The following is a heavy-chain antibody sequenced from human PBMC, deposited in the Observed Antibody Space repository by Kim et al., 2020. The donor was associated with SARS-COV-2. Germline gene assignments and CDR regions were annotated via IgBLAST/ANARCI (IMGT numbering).Heavy chain of an antibody. D-gene: IGHD1-26*01. V-gene: IGHV3-48*02. Sequence: DSVKGRFTISRDNDKNSLYLQMNSLRDEDTAVYYCARDRWEPNYYYGMDVWGQGTTVTVSS. CDR3: ARDRWEPNYYYGMDV. J-gene: IGHJ6*02.